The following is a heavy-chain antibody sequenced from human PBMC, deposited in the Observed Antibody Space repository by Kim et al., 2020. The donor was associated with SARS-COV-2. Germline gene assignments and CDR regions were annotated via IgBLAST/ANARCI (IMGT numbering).Heavy chain of an antibody. D-gene: IGHD3-10*01. CDR3: ARGGVGDLLGWIDP. Sequence: SETLSLTCAVSGGSFTSYSWMWIRQPPGKGLEWIGEVTHSGQTHYNPSLKSRVAISLDTSKNWSSLKLTSVTAPDTAVYYCARGGVGDLLGWIDPWGQGNLVIVSS. CDR2: VTHSGQT. CDR1: GGSFTSYS. V-gene: IGHV4-34*01. J-gene: IGHJ5*02.